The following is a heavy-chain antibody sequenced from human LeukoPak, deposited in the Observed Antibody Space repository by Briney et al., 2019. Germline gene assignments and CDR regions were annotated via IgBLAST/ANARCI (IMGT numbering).Heavy chain of an antibody. J-gene: IGHJ6*02. D-gene: IGHD2-2*01. CDR1: GGSISSYY. CDR3: ARAPFDIVVVPAATHYYYYYGMDV. Sequence: SETLSLTCTVSGGSISSYYWSWIRQPPGKRLEWIGYIYYSGSTNYNPSLKSRVTISVDTSKNQFSLKLSSVTAADTAVYYCARAPFDIVVVPAATHYYYYYGMDVWGQGTTVTVSS. CDR2: IYYSGST. V-gene: IGHV4-59*12.